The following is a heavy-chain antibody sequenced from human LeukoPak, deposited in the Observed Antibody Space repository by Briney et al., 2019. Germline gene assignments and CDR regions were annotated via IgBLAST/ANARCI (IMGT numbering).Heavy chain of an antibody. CDR2: INLDGTDI. J-gene: IGHJ3*02. CDR3: AGDGVGVLPGDAFDI. V-gene: IGHV3-21*05. CDR1: GFSFSTHS. D-gene: IGHD1-26*01. Sequence: PGGSLTLSCAASGFSFSTHSMNWVRQAPGKGLEWISFINLDGTDIHYGDSVKGRFTISRDNAKNSLYLQMHTLRAEDTAVYYCAGDGVGVLPGDAFDIWSQGTMVTVSS.